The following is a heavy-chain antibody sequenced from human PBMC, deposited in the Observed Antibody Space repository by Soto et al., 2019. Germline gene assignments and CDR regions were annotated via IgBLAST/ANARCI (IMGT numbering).Heavy chain of an antibody. Sequence: ASVKGSCQASGYTFTSYGISWVRQAPGQGLEWMGWISAYNGNTNYAQKLQGRVTMTTDTSTSTAYMVLRSLRSDDTAVYYCARDPGPYYYDSSGYYYYSYGMDVWGQGTTVTVAS. J-gene: IGHJ6*02. CDR2: ISAYNGNT. CDR3: ARDPGPYYYDSSGYYYYSYGMDV. D-gene: IGHD3-22*01. CDR1: GYTFTSYG. V-gene: IGHV1-18*04.